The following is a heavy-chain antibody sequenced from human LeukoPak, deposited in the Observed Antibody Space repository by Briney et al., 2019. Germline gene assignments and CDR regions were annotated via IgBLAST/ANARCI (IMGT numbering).Heavy chain of an antibody. CDR1: GLTFSSYA. CDR3: AKATDGDYPWEYYFDY. V-gene: IGHV3-23*01. J-gene: IGHJ4*02. Sequence: PGGSLRLSCAASGLTFSSYAMSWVRQAPGKGLEWVSAISGSGGSTYYADSVKGRFTISRDNSKNTLYLQMNSLRAEDTAVYYCAKATDGDYPWEYYFDYWGQGTLVTVSS. D-gene: IGHD4-17*01. CDR2: ISGSGGST.